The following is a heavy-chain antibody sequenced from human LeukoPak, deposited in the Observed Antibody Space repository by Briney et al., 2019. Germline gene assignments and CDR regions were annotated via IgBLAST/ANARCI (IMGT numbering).Heavy chain of an antibody. V-gene: IGHV3-74*01. Sequence: GGSLRLSCVASGFAFSNSWMHWVRQAPGKGLVWVSRIRGDGLDTNYADSVKGRFTISRDNAKNSLYLQMNSLRAEDTALYYCAKDMGDSSLYYFDYWGQGTLVTVSS. CDR1: GFAFSNSW. J-gene: IGHJ4*02. CDR3: AKDMGDSSLYYFDY. CDR2: IRGDGLDT. D-gene: IGHD3-22*01.